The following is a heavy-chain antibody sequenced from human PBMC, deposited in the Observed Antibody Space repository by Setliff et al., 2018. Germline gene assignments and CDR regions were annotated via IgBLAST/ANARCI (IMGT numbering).Heavy chain of an antibody. CDR2: ISDSGYT. D-gene: IGHD3-10*01. Sequence: PSETLSLTCIVSGGSISNDYWSWIRQPPGKGLEWIGYISDSGYTNNNPTLKSRVTMSGDTSKNEVSLKLSSVTAADTAVYYCARRDGSIIYREFFDFWGQGALVTVSS. V-gene: IGHV4-59*01. J-gene: IGHJ4*02. CDR3: ARRDGSIIYREFFDF. CDR1: GGSISNDY.